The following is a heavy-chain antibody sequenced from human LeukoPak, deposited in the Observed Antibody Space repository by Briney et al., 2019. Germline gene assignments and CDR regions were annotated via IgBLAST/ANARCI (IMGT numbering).Heavy chain of an antibody. D-gene: IGHD3-22*01. CDR2: IYPGDSDT. CDR1: GYSFTSYW. CDR3: ARQYDGSSSYYHNWFDP. V-gene: IGHV5-51*01. Sequence: GESLKISCKGSGYSFTSYWIGWVRQMPGKGLEWMGIIYPGDSDTRYSPSFQGQVTISVDKSISTAYLQRSSLQASDTAIYYCARQYDGSSSYYHNWFDPWGQGTLVTVSS. J-gene: IGHJ5*02.